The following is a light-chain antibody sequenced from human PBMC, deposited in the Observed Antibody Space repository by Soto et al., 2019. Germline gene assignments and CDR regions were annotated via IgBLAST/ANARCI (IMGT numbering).Light chain of an antibody. J-gene: IGKJ5*01. V-gene: IGKV3-15*01. Sequence: EIVMTQSPATLSVSPGERVTLSRRASQSVNNKVAWYQQKPGQAPRLLIFGASTRATGIPARFSGSGSVTEFTLTISSLQSEDFAVYYCQQYNNWPPITFGQGTRLEIK. CDR3: QQYNNWPPIT. CDR2: GAS. CDR1: QSVNNK.